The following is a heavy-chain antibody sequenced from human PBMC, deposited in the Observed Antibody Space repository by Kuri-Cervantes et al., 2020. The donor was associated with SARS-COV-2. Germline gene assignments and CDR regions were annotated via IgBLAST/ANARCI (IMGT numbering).Heavy chain of an antibody. CDR3: ARVKAATTIFGVVTALDAFDI. V-gene: IGHV4-34*01. J-gene: IGHJ3*02. CDR1: GGSFSGYY. CDR2: INHSGST. Sequence: SETLSLTCAVYGGSFSGYYWSWIRQPPGKGLEWIGEINHSGSTNYNPSLKSRVTISVDTSKNQFSLKLSSVTAADTAVYYCARVKAATTIFGVVTALDAFDIWGQGTMVTVSS. D-gene: IGHD3-3*01.